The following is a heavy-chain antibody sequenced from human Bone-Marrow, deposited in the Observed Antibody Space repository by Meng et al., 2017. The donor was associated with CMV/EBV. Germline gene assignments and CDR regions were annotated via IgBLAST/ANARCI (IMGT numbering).Heavy chain of an antibody. D-gene: IGHD1-26*01. CDR1: GFTFSSYS. CDR2: ISSSSSYI. J-gene: IGHJ4*02. CDR3: ARGEYSGSFDY. Sequence: LSLTCAASGFTFSSYSMNWVRQAPGKGLEWVSSISSSSSYIYYADSVKGRFTISRDNAKNSLYLQMNSLRAEDTAVYYCARGEYSGSFDYWGQGTLVTVSS. V-gene: IGHV3-21*01.